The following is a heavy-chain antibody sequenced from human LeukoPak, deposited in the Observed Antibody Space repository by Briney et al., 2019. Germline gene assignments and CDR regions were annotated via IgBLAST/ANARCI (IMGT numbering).Heavy chain of an antibody. CDR1: GGSISSSSYY. D-gene: IGHD6-13*01. V-gene: IGHV4-39*01. Sequence: SETLSLTCTVSGGSISSSSYYWGWIRQPPGKGLEWIGSIYYSGSTYYNPSLKSRVTISVDTSKNQFSLKLSSVTAADTAVYYCARLPLYSSSWTEAYYFDYWGQGTLVTVSS. J-gene: IGHJ4*02. CDR3: ARLPLYSSSWTEAYYFDY. CDR2: IYYSGST.